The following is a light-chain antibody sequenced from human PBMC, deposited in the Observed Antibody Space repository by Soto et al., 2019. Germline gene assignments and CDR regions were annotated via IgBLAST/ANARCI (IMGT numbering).Light chain of an antibody. J-gene: IGKJ1*01. CDR1: QSISSNY. CDR2: GAS. Sequence: ENVLTQSPGTLSLSPGETATLSCRASQSISSNYLAWYQQKPGQAPRLLIYGASSRATGIPDRFSGSGSGTDFTFTINRLEPEYFAVYYCQQYDSSPFTFGQGTKVDIK. V-gene: IGKV3-20*01. CDR3: QQYDSSPFT.